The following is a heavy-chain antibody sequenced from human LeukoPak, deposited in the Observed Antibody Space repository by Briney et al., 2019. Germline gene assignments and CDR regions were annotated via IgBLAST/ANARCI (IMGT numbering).Heavy chain of an antibody. CDR2: IYYSGST. J-gene: IGHJ4*02. CDR1: GGSISSGGYY. CDR3: ARVASYCSSTSCPAEGFDY. V-gene: IGHV4-31*03. Sequence: SETLSLTCTVSGGSISSGGYYWSWIRQHPGKGLEWIVYIYYSGSTYYNPSLKSRVTISVDTSKNQFPLKLSSVTAADTAVYYCARVASYCSSTSCPAEGFDYWGQGTLVTVSS. D-gene: IGHD2-2*01.